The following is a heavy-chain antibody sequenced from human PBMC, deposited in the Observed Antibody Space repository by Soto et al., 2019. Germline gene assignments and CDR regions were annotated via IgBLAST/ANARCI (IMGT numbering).Heavy chain of an antibody. CDR1: GGTFSSYA. V-gene: IGHV1-69*13. D-gene: IGHD6-6*01. CDR2: LIPIFGTA. Sequence: SVKVSCKASGGTFSSYAISWVRQAPVQGLEWMGGLIPIFGTANSAQKFQGRVTINADESTSTAYMELSSLRSEDTAVYYCARDQNTGAARLTAHSFDYWGQGTLVTVAS. CDR3: ARDQNTGAARLTAHSFDY. J-gene: IGHJ4*02.